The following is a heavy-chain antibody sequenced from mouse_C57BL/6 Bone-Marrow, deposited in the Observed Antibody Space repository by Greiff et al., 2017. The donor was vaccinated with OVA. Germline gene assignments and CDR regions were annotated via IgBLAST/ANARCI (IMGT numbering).Heavy chain of an antibody. Sequence: EVMLVESGGGLVQPKGSLKLSCAASGFSFTTYAMNWVSQAPGKGLEWVARIRSKSNNYATYYADSVKDIFTISRDDSERMLYLQMNNLKTEDTAMDYCVTSLLESFDYWGQGTTLTVSS. CDR3: VTSLLESFDY. V-gene: IGHV10-1*01. D-gene: IGHD2-1*01. CDR2: IRSKSNNYAT. J-gene: IGHJ2*01. CDR1: GFSFTTYA.